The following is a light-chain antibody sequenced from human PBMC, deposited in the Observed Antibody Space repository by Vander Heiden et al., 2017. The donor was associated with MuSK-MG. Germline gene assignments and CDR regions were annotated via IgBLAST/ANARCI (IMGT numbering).Light chain of an antibody. CDR2: LDN. J-gene: IGLJ2*01. V-gene: IGLV1-40*01. CDR3: QSYDSSLSDVV. Sequence: QSVLTQPPSVSGAPGQRVTISCTGSSSNIGARFPVHWYQQLPGTAPQLVIYLDNNRPSWVPDRFSASKSGTSASLAIAGLQPEDEADYSCQSYDSSLSDVVFGGGTKLTVL. CDR1: SSNIGARFP.